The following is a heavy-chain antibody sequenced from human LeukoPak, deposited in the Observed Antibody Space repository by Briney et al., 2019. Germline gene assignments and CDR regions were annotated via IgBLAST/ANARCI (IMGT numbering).Heavy chain of an antibody. D-gene: IGHD2-21*02. CDR2: IKQDGSEK. V-gene: IGHV3-7*01. CDR1: GFTFSSYW. J-gene: IGHJ6*02. Sequence: GGSLRLSCAASGFTFSSYWMSWVRQAPGKGLEWVANIKQDGSEKYYVDSVKGRFTISRDNDKNSLYLQMNSLRAEDTAVYYCARDCLAVTDSLYYYYGMDVWGQGTTVTVSS. CDR3: ARDCLAVTDSLYYYYGMDV.